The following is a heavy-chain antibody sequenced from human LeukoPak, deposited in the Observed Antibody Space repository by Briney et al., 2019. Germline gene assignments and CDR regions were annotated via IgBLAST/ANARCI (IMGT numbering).Heavy chain of an antibody. CDR3: AKEYSSSSFAFDI. CDR2: ISSSSSII. Sequence: PGGPLRLSCAASGFTFSSYSMNWVRQAPGKGLEWVSHISSSSSIIYYADSVKGRFTISRDNSKNTLYLQMNSLRAEDTAVYYCAKEYSSSSFAFDIWGQGTMVTVSS. J-gene: IGHJ3*02. CDR1: GFTFSSYS. V-gene: IGHV3-48*01. D-gene: IGHD6-6*01.